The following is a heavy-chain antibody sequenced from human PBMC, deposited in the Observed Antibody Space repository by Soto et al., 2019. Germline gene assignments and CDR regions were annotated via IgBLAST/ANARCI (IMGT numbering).Heavy chain of an antibody. CDR1: GYTFTSYG. D-gene: IGHD3-10*01. Sequence: GASVKVSCKASGYTFTSYGISWVRQAPGQGLEWMGWISAYNGNTNYAQKLQGRVTMTTDTSTSTAYMELRSLRSDDTAVYYCARDHTVGYYGSGSYYQLYGMDVWGQGATVTVS. V-gene: IGHV1-18*04. CDR3: ARDHTVGYYGSGSYYQLYGMDV. CDR2: ISAYNGNT. J-gene: IGHJ6*02.